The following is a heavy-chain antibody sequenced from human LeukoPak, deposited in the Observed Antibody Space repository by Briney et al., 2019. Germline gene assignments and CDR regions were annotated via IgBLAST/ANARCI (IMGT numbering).Heavy chain of an antibody. J-gene: IGHJ4*02. D-gene: IGHD6-13*01. V-gene: IGHV1-46*01. Sequence: ASVKVSCKASGYTFTSYYMHWVRQAPGQGLEWMGIINPSGGSTSYAQKFQGRVTMTRDTSTSTVYMELSSLRSEDTAVYYCARARSGYSSSWYYFDYWGQGTLVTVSS. CDR2: INPSGGST. CDR3: ARARSGYSSSWYYFDY. CDR1: GYTFTSYY.